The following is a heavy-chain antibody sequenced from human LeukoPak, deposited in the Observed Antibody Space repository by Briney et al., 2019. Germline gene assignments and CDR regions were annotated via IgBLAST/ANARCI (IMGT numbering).Heavy chain of an antibody. CDR1: GYTFTGYY. Sequence: ASVKVSCKASGYTFTGYYMHWVRQAPGQGLEWMGWINPNSGGTNYAQKFQGRVTMTRNTSISTAYMELSSLRSEDTAVYYCARVFGSSTWRFVDVWGKGTTVTVSS. CDR2: INPNSGGT. V-gene: IGHV1-2*02. D-gene: IGHD6-13*01. J-gene: IGHJ6*04. CDR3: ARVFGSSTWRFVDV.